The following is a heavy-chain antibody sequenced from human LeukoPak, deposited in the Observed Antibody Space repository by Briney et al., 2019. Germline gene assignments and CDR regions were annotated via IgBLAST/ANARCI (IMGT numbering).Heavy chain of an antibody. Sequence: SVKVSCKASGGTFSSYAISWVRQAPGQGLEWMGGIIPIFCTANYAQKFQGRVTITTDESTSTAYMELSSLRSEDTAVYYCARATPRYSSSWYANQFYSYSMDVWGKGTTVTVSS. D-gene: IGHD6-13*01. CDR2: IIPIFCTA. CDR3: ARATPRYSSSWYANQFYSYSMDV. V-gene: IGHV1-69*05. CDR1: GGTFSSYA. J-gene: IGHJ6*03.